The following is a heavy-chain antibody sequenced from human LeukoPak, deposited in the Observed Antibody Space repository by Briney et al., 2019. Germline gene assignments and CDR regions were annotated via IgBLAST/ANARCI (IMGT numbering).Heavy chain of an antibody. V-gene: IGHV1-69*13. CDR1: GGTFSGYA. CDR2: IIPIFGTA. J-gene: IGHJ5*02. CDR3: AGGGSRSWLHWFDP. D-gene: IGHD1-26*01. Sequence: ASVKVSCKASGGTFSGYAISWVRQAPGQGLEWMGGIIPIFGTANYAQKFQGRVTITADESTSTAYMELSSLRSEDTAVYYCAGGGSRSWLHWFDPWGQGTLVTVSS.